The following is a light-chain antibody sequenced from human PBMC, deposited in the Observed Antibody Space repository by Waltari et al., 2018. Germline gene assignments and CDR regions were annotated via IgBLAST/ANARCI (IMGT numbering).Light chain of an antibody. CDR1: QGISSY. CDR2: AAS. Sequence: DIQLTQSPSFLSASVGDRVTITCRASQGISSYLAWYQHKPGKAPKLLIYAASTLQSGVPSRFRGSGSGTEFTLTLSSLQPEDFATYYCQQLNSYPYTFGQGTKLEIK. J-gene: IGKJ2*01. CDR3: QQLNSYPYT. V-gene: IGKV1-9*01.